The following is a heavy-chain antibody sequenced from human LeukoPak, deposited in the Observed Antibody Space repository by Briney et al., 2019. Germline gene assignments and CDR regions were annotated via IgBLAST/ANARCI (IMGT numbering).Heavy chain of an antibody. CDR2: IIPIFGTV. V-gene: IGHV1-69*05. D-gene: IGHD2-2*01. CDR1: GGTFSSYA. J-gene: IGHJ4*02. Sequence: SVKVSCKASGGTFSSYAISWVRQAPGQGLEWMGRIIPIFGTVNYAQKFQGRVTITTDESTSTAYMELSSLRSEDTAVYYCARDVTGSSAFDYWGQGTLVTVSS. CDR3: ARDVTGSSAFDY.